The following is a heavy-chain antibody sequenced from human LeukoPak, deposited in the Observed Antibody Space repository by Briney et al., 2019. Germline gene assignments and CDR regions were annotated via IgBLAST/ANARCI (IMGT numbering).Heavy chain of an antibody. Sequence: SETLSLTCTVSGGSISSNSYYWGWIRQPPGKGLEYIGTIYYSGSTYYNPSLRSRVTISVDTSKNQFSLKLSSVTAADTAVYYCARTVGAIHSVDYWGQGALVTVSS. V-gene: IGHV4-39*07. D-gene: IGHD1-26*01. CDR1: GGSISSNSYY. CDR3: ARTVGAIHSVDY. CDR2: IYYSGST. J-gene: IGHJ4*02.